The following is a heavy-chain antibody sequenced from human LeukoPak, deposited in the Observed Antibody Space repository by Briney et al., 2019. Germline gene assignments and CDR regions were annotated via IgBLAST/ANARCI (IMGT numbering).Heavy chain of an antibody. CDR2: ISYDGSNK. CDR3: ASRIAARAFDY. D-gene: IGHD6-6*01. J-gene: IGHJ4*02. Sequence: QTGGSLRLSCAASGFTFGSYAMHWVRQAPGKGLEWVAVISYDGSNKYYADSVKGRFTISRDNSKNTLYLQMNSLRAEDTAVYYCASRIAARAFDYWGQGTLVAVSS. CDR1: GFTFGSYA. V-gene: IGHV3-30-3*01.